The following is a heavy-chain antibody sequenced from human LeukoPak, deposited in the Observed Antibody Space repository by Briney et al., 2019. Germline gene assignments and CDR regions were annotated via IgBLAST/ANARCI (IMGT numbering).Heavy chain of an antibody. Sequence: PGGSLRLSCEASGITFSSYSMNWVRQAPGKGLEWVSSISSSNSYIYYADSAKGRFTISRDNAKNSLYLQMNSLRAEDTAVYYCARDSPAYSSSHNPFDYWGQGSLVTVSS. V-gene: IGHV3-21*01. D-gene: IGHD6-6*01. CDR1: GITFSSYS. CDR3: ARDSPAYSSSHNPFDY. J-gene: IGHJ4*02. CDR2: ISSSNSYI.